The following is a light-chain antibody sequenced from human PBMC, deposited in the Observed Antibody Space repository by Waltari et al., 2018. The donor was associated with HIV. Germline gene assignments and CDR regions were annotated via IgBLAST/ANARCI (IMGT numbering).Light chain of an antibody. CDR3: QQYANWPFT. CDR2: AAS. V-gene: IGKV3-15*01. CDR1: QNVNKN. J-gene: IGKJ5*01. Sequence: VMTQSPATLSVSAGERVTFTCRASQNVNKNVAWYKRKPGQAPRPLISAASSWATCVPATFSGSGSGTDFTLTISSLQSEDFAVYFCQQYANWPFTFGQGTRLEIK.